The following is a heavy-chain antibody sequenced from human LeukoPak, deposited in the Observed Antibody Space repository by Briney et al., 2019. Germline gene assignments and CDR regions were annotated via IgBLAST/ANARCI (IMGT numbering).Heavy chain of an antibody. D-gene: IGHD2-2*01. CDR3: ARVEGGYCSSTSCYQYYYYGMDV. V-gene: IGHV3-33*01. Sequence: GGSLRLSCAASGFTFSSYGMHWVRQAPGKGLEWVAVIWYDGGNKYYADSVKGRSTISRDNSKNTLYLQMDSLRAEDTAVYYCARVEGGYCSSTSCYQYYYYGMDVWGQGTTVTVSS. J-gene: IGHJ6*02. CDR1: GFTFSSYG. CDR2: IWYDGGNK.